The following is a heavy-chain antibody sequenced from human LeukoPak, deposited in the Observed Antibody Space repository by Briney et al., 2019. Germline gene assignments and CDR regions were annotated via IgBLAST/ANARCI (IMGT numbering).Heavy chain of an antibody. Sequence: HAGGSLRLSCAASGFTVSTYYMTWVRQAPGKGLEWVSTISGSGGSTYYADSLKGRFSISRDNSKNTLFLQMKSLRAEDTAVYYCAKERGYTSGLGTLDYWGQGTLVTVST. D-gene: IGHD6-19*01. J-gene: IGHJ4*02. CDR3: AKERGYTSGLGTLDY. V-gene: IGHV3-23*01. CDR1: GFTVSTYY. CDR2: ISGSGGST.